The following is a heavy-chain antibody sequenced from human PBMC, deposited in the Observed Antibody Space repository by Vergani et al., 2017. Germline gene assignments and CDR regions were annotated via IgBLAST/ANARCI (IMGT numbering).Heavy chain of an antibody. CDR2: IQFDGSNQ. D-gene: IGHD3-16*01. CDR3: AKHFRGWGIDY. Sequence: QVQLVESGGGVVQRGGSLRLSCATSGCTLSNYDMQWIRQGPGKGLEFVAFIQFDGSNQYYADSVKGRFTLSRDFSKNTLYLPMNSLRTDDTATYYCAKHFRGWGIDYWGQGTQVIVSS. J-gene: IGHJ4*02. CDR1: GCTLSNYD. V-gene: IGHV3-30*02.